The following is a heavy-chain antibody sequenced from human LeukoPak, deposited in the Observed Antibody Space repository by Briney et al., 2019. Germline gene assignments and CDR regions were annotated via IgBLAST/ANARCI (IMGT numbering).Heavy chain of an antibody. Sequence: ASVRVSCKASGYTFTDYLINWVRQAPGQGLEWVGSISTKNGYTKLAQKFQGRVAMTKDTSANTIYMDLKSLTFDDTAVYYCAREKLWFGEFPFDNWGQGTLVSVSS. CDR3: AREKLWFGEFPFDN. D-gene: IGHD3-10*01. CDR2: ISTKNGYT. J-gene: IGHJ4*02. CDR1: GYTFTDYL. V-gene: IGHV1-18*01.